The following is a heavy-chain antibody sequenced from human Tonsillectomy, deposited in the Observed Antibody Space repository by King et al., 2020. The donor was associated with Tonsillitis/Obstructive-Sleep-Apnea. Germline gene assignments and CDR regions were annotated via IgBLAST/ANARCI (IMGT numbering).Heavy chain of an antibody. CDR1: GFTFSTYS. CDR2: ISTSGSYI. Sequence: VQLVESGGGLVKPGGSLRLSCAASGFTFSTYSMSWVRQAPGKGLEWVSSISTSGSYIYYGDSVKGRFTISRDNAKNSLYLQMNSLRAEDTAVYYCARDSDDAFDIWGQGTMVPVSS. CDR3: ARDSDDAFDI. V-gene: IGHV3-21*01. J-gene: IGHJ3*02.